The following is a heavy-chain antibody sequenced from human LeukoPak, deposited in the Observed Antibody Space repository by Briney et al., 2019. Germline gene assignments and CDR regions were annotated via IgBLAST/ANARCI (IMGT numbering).Heavy chain of an antibody. CDR3: ARDGSSGWTWYFDY. D-gene: IGHD6-19*01. CDR1: GFTFRSHA. J-gene: IGHJ4*02. V-gene: IGHV3-23*01. CDR2: IYENGGTT. Sequence: GGSLRLSCVGSGFTFRSHAMSWVRQAPEKGLEFVSGIYENGGTTYYADSVKGRFSISRDNSKNTLYLQMNSLRAEDTAVYYCARDGSSGWTWYFDYWGQGTLVTVSS.